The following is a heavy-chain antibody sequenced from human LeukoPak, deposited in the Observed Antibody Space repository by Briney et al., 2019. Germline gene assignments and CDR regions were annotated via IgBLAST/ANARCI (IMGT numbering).Heavy chain of an antibody. CDR3: ARGRYSGYDWVDY. CDR2: IYYSGST. V-gene: IGHV4-59*01. CDR1: GGSISSYY. Sequence: SETLSLTCTVSGGSISSYYGSWIRQPPGKGLEWIGYIYYSGSTNYNPSLKSRVTISVDTSKNQFSLKLSSVTAADTAVYYCARGRYSGYDWVDYWGQGTLVTVSS. J-gene: IGHJ4*02. D-gene: IGHD5-12*01.